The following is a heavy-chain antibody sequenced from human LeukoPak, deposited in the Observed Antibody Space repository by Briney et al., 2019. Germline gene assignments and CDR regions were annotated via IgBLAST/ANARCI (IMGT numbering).Heavy chain of an antibody. CDR1: GFTFSSYS. D-gene: IGHD2-21*02. Sequence: GSLRLSCAASGFTFSSYSMNWVRQAPGKGLEWVSSISSSSSYIYYADSVKGRFTISRDNAKNSLYLQMNSLRAEDTAVYYCASQYCGGDCKDYWGQGTLVTVSS. J-gene: IGHJ4*02. V-gene: IGHV3-21*01. CDR3: ASQYCGGDCKDY. CDR2: ISSSSSYI.